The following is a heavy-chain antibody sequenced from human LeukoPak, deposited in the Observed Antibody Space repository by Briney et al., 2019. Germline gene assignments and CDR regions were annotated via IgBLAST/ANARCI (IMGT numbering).Heavy chain of an antibody. Sequence: GGSLRLSCAASGFTFSSYWMSWVRQAPGKGLEWVANIKQDGSEKYYVDSVKGRFTISRDNAKNSLYLQMNSLRAEDTAVCYCARLYCSGGSCYQPFDYWGQGTLVTVSS. V-gene: IGHV3-7*01. D-gene: IGHD2-15*01. CDR1: GFTFSSYW. J-gene: IGHJ4*02. CDR3: ARLYCSGGSCYQPFDY. CDR2: IKQDGSEK.